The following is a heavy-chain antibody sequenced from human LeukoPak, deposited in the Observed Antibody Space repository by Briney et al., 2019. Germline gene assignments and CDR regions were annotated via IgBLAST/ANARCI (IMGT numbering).Heavy chain of an antibody. CDR1: GFTPSDAW. D-gene: IGHD2-21*02. V-gene: IGHV3-15*01. CDR3: TRAQCGGNCFGLNWFDL. J-gene: IGHJ5*02. CDR2: IRSKIDGGTA. Sequence: GGSLRLSWAVSGFTPSDAWMTWVRQAPGKGLEWVGRIRSKIDGGTADYAAPVKGRFVISRDDLENTVYLQMNGLKSEDTGLYYCTRAQCGGNCFGLNWFDLWGQGTLVTVSS.